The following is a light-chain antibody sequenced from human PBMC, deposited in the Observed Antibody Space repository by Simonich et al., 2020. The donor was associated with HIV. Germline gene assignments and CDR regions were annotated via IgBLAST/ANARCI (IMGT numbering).Light chain of an antibody. CDR2: GAS. Sequence: EIVMTQSPATLSVSHGERATLSCRASPSVSSNLAWYPQKPGQAPRLLIYGASTRATGIPARFSGSGSGTEFTLTISSLQSEDFAVYYCQQYNNWWTFGQGTKVEIK. V-gene: IGKV3-15*01. CDR3: QQYNNWWT. J-gene: IGKJ1*01. CDR1: PSVSSN.